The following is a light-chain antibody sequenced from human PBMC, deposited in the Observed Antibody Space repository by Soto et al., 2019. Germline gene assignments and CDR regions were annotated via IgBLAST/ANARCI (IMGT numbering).Light chain of an antibody. CDR3: AAWDDSLSVLYV. Sequence: QSAVSRAGTECGTRWQRYTISSSGSTSNIGRNYVHWYQQLPGTAPKLLIYRNNKRPSGVPDRFSGSKSGTSASLAISGLRSEDEADYYCAAWDDSLSVLYVFGTGTKVTVL. CDR2: RNN. J-gene: IGLJ1*01. CDR1: TSNIGRNY. V-gene: IGLV1-47*01.